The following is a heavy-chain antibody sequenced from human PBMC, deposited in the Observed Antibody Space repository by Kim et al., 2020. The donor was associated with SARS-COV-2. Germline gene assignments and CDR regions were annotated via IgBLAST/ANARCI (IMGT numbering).Heavy chain of an antibody. J-gene: IGHJ3*02. D-gene: IGHD3-3*01. V-gene: IGHV3-30*04. CDR2: ISYDGSIK. CDR1: GLTFTTYA. Sequence: GGSLRLSCVASGLTFTTYAMHWVRQAPGKGLQWVAVISYDGSIKHYADSVRGRFTISRDNSKNTLYLQMSSLSTEDTAVYYCARQKQAIRDDAFDIWGQGTLVTVSP. CDR3: ARQKQAIRDDAFDI.